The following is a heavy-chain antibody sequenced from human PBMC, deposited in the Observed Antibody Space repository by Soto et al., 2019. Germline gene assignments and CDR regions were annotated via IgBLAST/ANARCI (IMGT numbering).Heavy chain of an antibody. Sequence: PGESLKISCQGSGYRFTTSWIGWVRQMPGKGLEWMATTYPGDSDTRYSPSFQGQVTISADKSMGTAYLQWRSLKASDTAMYYCARSGYSSHGMDVWGQGTTVTVSS. CDR2: TYPGDSDT. CDR1: GYRFTTSW. D-gene: IGHD5-12*01. CDR3: ARSGYSSHGMDV. J-gene: IGHJ6*02. V-gene: IGHV5-51*01.